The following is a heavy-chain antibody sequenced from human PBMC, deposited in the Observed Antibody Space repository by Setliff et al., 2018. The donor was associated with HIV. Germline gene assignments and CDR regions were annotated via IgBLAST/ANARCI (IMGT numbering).Heavy chain of an antibody. Sequence: PSETLSLTCAVFGGSFTDIGGSFTDYYWIWIRQPPGKGLEWIGEINHSGSTHYNPSLKSRFTISVDTSKNQFSLKVNSVTAADTAVYYCARPRLRGSGAFDIWGQGTMVTVS. CDR3: ARPRLRGSGAFDI. D-gene: IGHD2-21*01. V-gene: IGHV4-34*01. CDR1: GGSFTDIGGSFTDYY. CDR2: INHSGST. J-gene: IGHJ3*02.